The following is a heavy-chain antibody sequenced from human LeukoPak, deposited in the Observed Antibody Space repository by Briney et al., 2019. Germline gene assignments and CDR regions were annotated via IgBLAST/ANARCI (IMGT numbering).Heavy chain of an antibody. J-gene: IGHJ6*03. CDR2: IWYDGSNK. CDR3: AKGGVVPAAAIYYYYYMDV. V-gene: IGHV3-33*06. CDR1: GFTFSSYG. Sequence: PGGSLRLSCAASGFTFSSYGMHWVRQAPGQGLEWVAVIWYDGSNKYYADSVKGRFTISRDNSKNTLYLQMNSLRAEDTAVYYCAKGGVVPAAAIYYYYYMDVWGKGTTVTVSS. D-gene: IGHD2-2*01.